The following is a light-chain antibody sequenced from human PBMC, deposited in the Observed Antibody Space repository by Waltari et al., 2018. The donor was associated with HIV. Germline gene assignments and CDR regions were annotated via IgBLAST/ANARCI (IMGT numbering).Light chain of an antibody. CDR2: WAS. CDR1: PSVLYSSNNKNY. J-gene: IGKJ1*01. CDR3: QQYYSTPWT. V-gene: IGKV4-1*01. Sequence: DIVMNQSQDSLAVSRGERAPIKCTSSPSVLYSSNNKNYLAWYQQKPGQPPKLLIYWASTRESGVPDRFSGSGSGTDFTLTISSLQAEDVAVYYCQQYYSTPWTFGQGTKVEIK.